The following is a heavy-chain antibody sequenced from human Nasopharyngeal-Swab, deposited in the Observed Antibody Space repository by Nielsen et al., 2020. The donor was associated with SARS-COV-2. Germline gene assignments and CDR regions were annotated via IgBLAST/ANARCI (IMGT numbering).Heavy chain of an antibody. CDR1: GFTFDDYA. D-gene: IGHD5-12*01. CDR3: AKEALGYSGYDSNWFDP. CDR2: ISWNRGST. J-gene: IGHJ5*02. Sequence: GGSLRLSCAASGFTFDDYAMHWVRQAPGKGLEWVSGISWNRGSTGYADSVKGRFTISRDNAKNSLYLQMNSLRAEDTALYYCAKEALGYSGYDSNWFDPWGQGTLVTVSS. V-gene: IGHV3-9*01.